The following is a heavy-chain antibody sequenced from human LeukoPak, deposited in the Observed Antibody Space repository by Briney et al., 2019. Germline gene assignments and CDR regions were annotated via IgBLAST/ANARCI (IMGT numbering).Heavy chain of an antibody. D-gene: IGHD3-10*01. Sequence: GGSLRLSCAASGFTFSTYSMNWVRQAPGKGLEWVSSISSTRNYIYYAGSVKGRFTISRDSAKNSLYLQMNSLRAEDTAVYYCARDGYYYGSGSYYKVDFDYWGQGTLVTVSS. CDR2: ISSTRNYI. V-gene: IGHV3-21*01. J-gene: IGHJ4*02. CDR3: ARDGYYYGSGSYYKVDFDY. CDR1: GFTFSTYS.